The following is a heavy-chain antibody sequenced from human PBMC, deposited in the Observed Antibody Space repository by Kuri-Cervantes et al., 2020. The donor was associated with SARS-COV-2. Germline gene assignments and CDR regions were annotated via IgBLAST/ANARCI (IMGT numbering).Heavy chain of an antibody. J-gene: IGHJ4*02. CDR1: GYTFISYG. V-gene: IGHV1-18*01. CDR3: ARDRIAAAGFSCQEY. Sequence: ASVKVSCKASGYTFISYGINWVRQAPGQGLEWMGLISAYNGNTNYAQKLQGRVTMTTDTSTSTAYMELRSLRSDDTAVYYCARDRIAAAGFSCQEYWGQGTLVTVSS. CDR2: ISAYNGNT. D-gene: IGHD6-13*01.